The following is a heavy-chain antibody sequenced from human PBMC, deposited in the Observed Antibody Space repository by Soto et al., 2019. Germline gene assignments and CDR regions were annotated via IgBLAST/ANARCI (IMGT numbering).Heavy chain of an antibody. J-gene: IGHJ3*02. CDR2: IWYDGSNK. CDR3: ARDGGRYYDILTGYDAFDI. V-gene: IGHV3-33*01. Sequence: GGSLRLSCAASGFTFSSYGMYWVRQAPGKGLEWVAVIWYDGSNKYYADSVKGRFTISRDNSKNTLYLQMNSLRAEDTAVYYCARDGGRYYDILTGYDAFDIWGQGTMVTVSS. D-gene: IGHD3-9*01. CDR1: GFTFSSYG.